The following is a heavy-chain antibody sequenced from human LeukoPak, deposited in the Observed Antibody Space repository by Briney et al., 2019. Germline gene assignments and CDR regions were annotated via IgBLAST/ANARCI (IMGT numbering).Heavy chain of an antibody. D-gene: IGHD3-22*01. V-gene: IGHV4-30-2*01. CDR3: ARMSGLFVEGYYDSSGRKGFDY. CDR1: GGSISSGGYY. CDR2: IYHSGST. Sequence: SETLSLTCTVSGGSISSGGYYWSCIRQPPGKGLECIGYIYHSGSTYYNPSLKSRVTISVDRSKNQFSLKLSSVTAADTAVYYCARMSGLFVEGYYDSSGRKGFDYWGQGTLVTVSS. J-gene: IGHJ4*02.